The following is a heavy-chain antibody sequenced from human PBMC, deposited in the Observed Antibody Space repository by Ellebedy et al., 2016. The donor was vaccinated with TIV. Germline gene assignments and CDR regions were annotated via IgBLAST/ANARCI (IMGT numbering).Heavy chain of an antibody. CDR2: VSSSGDTT. J-gene: IGHJ6*02. V-gene: IGHV3-23*01. CDR3: AKDKVFGDSKWEIDV. D-gene: IGHD4-17*01. CDR1: GFSFTNYA. Sequence: GESLKISCAASGFSFTNYAMNWVRQAPGKGLEGVSAVSSSGDTTYYADSVKGRFTISRDNSKNTLYLQMNSLRAEDTAMYYCAKDKVFGDSKWEIDVWGQGTTVTVSS.